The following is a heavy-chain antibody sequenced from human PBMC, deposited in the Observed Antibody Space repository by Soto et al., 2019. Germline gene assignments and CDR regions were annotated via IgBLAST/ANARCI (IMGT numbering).Heavy chain of an antibody. V-gene: IGHV3-66*01. CDR2: ICSGGST. D-gene: IGHD1-26*01. CDR3: ARERRWEATGGC. CDR1: GFTVSSNY. J-gene: IGHJ4*02. Sequence: EVQVVESGGGLVQPGGSLRLSCAASGFTVSSNYMSWVRQAPGKGLEWVSVICSGGSTYYADSVKGRFTISRDNSKNTRKLKMNSLRTGDTAVYYCARERRWEATGGCGGLGTLVTVSS.